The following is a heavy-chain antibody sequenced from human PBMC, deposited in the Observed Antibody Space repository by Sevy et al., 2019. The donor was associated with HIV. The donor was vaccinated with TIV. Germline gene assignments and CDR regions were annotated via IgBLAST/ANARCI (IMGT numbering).Heavy chain of an antibody. V-gene: IGHV1-8*01. CDR1: GYTFTSYD. D-gene: IGHD3-22*01. CDR2: MNPNSGNT. Sequence: ASLKVSCKASGYTFTSYDINWVRQATGQGLEWMGWMNPNSGNTGYAQKFQGRVTMTRNTSISTAYMELSSLRSEDTAVYYCARGPYYYDSSGYYATLAFDIWGQGTMVTVSS. J-gene: IGHJ3*02. CDR3: ARGPYYYDSSGYYATLAFDI.